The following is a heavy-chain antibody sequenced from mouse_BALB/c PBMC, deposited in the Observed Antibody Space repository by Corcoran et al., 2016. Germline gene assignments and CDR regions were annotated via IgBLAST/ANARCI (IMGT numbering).Heavy chain of an antibody. CDR3: ARSLYGNGAMDY. D-gene: IGHD2-1*01. CDR2: INPYNGAT. V-gene: IGHV1-26*01. CDR1: GYSFTGYY. Sequence: EVQLQQSGPELVKPGASVKIYCKASGYSFTGYYMHWVKQSHVKSLEWIGRINPYNGATSYNQNFKDKSSLTVDKSSSTAYMELHSLTSEDSAVYYCARSLYGNGAMDYWGQGTSVTVSS. J-gene: IGHJ4*01.